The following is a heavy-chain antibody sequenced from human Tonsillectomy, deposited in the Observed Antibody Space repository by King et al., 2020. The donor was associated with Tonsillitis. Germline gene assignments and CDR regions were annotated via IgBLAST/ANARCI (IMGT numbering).Heavy chain of an antibody. CDR1: RFTFGDYA. Sequence: VQLVESGGGLVKPGRSLRLSCTASRFTFGDYAMSWFRQAPGKGLEWVGFIRTKTYGGTTDYAASLKGRFTISRDDSKSIAYLQMYSLKTEDTAVYYCSAVLTGYYQYYFDFWGQGTLVTVSS. CDR2: IRTKTYGGTT. V-gene: IGHV3-49*05. D-gene: IGHD3-9*01. CDR3: SAVLTGYYQYYFDF. J-gene: IGHJ4*02.